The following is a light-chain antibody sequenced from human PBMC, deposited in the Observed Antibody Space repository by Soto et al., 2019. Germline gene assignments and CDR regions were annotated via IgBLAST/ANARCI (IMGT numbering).Light chain of an antibody. CDR1: QSVSSSY. Sequence: ELVLTQSPGTLSLSPGERATLSCRASQSVSSSYLAWYQQKPGQAPRLLIYGASNRSPGIPARFSGSGSWTDLPLTISRLDPEDFAVYFCQQYGRSPPFTFGQGTKGEIK. J-gene: IGKJ2*01. CDR2: GAS. CDR3: QQYGRSPPFT. V-gene: IGKV3-20*01.